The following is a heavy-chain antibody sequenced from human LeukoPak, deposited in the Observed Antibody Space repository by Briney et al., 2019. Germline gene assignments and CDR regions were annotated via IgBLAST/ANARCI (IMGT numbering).Heavy chain of an antibody. CDR3: ARDLYSSRTNDAFVM. CDR1: GGSISSGGYS. Sequence: SETLSLTCAVSGGSISSGGYSWSWIRQPPGKGLEWIGYIYYSGSTYYNPSLKSRVTISVDTSKNQFSLKLSSVTAADTAVYYCARDLYSSRTNDAFVMWGQGTMVTVSS. CDR2: IYYSGST. J-gene: IGHJ3*02. V-gene: IGHV4-30-4*07. D-gene: IGHD6-19*01.